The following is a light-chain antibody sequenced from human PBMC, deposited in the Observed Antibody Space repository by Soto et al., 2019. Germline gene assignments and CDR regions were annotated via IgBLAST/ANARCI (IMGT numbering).Light chain of an antibody. CDR1: QSVSSN. V-gene: IGKV3-15*01. J-gene: IGKJ5*01. Sequence: IEMTQSAASLSVSPGGRAIISCRASQSVSSNLAWYQQKPRQAPRLIIYGASTRANGIPARFSGSVSGTEFILTLGSLKSEDFALYYCQQFNHWHPITFGQGTRLEI. CDR2: GAS. CDR3: QQFNHWHPIT.